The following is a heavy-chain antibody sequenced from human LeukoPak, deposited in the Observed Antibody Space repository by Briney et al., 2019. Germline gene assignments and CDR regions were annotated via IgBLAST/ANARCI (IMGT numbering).Heavy chain of an antibody. V-gene: IGHV3-7*01. CDR3: ASLDTAMVNGDY. CDR2: IKQDGSEK. CDR1: GITFSSYW. D-gene: IGHD5-18*01. Sequence: PGGSLRLSCAASGITFSSYWMSWVRQAPGKGLEWVANIKQDGSEKNYVDSVKGRFTISRDNAKNSLYLQMNSLRAEDTAMYYCASLDTAMVNGDYWGQGTLATVSS. J-gene: IGHJ4*02.